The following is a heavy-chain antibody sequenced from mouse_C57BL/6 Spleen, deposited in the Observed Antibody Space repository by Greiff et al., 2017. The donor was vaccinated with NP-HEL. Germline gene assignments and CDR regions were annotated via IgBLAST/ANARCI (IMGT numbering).Heavy chain of an antibody. CDR1: GFTFSDYG. CDR3: AREIYDYDEDYYAMDY. J-gene: IGHJ4*01. V-gene: IGHV5-17*01. CDR2: ISSGSSTI. D-gene: IGHD2-4*01. Sequence: EVKLMESGGGLVKPGGSLKLSCAASGFTFSDYGMHWVRQAPEKGLEWVAYISSGSSTIYYADTVKGRFTISRDNAKNTLFLQMTSLRSEDTAMYYCAREIYDYDEDYYAMDYWGQGTSVTVSS.